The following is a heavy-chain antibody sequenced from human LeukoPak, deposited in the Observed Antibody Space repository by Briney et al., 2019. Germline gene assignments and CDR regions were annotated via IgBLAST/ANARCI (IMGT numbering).Heavy chain of an antibody. CDR3: ARGLWFDP. CDR1: GGSVSSGNYY. V-gene: IGHV4-61*02. CDR2: IYTSGST. Sequence: KSSQTLSLTCTVSGGSVSSGNYYWTWIRQPAGKGLEWIGRIYTSGSTNYNPSLKSRVTISVDKSKNQFSLKLSSVTAADTAVYYCARGLWFDPWGQGTLVTVSS. J-gene: IGHJ5*02.